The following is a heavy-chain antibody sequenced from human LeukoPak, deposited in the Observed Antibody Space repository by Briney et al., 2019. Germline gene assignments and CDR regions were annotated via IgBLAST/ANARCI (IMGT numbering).Heavy chain of an antibody. CDR1: GDSINDHY. V-gene: IGHV4-4*09. J-gene: IGHJ6*03. Sequence: SETLSLTCTVSGDSINDHYWSWIRQPPGEGLEWIGYIYSSVSTNYNPSLKSRVTISVDTSKNQFSLKLSSVTAADTAVYYCAAGRGYSYGQKGGYYYYMDVWGKGTTVTVSS. D-gene: IGHD5-18*01. CDR2: IYSSVST. CDR3: AAGRGYSYGQKGGYYYYMDV.